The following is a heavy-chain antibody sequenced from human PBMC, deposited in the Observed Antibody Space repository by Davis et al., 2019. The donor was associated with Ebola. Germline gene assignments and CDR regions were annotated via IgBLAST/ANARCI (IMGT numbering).Heavy chain of an antibody. D-gene: IGHD3-16*01. CDR1: GFSFASDA. CDR2: ISGSGGST. Sequence: PGGSLRLSCAASGFSFASDAMSWVRQAPGKRLEWVSAISGSGGSTYYADSVKGRFTISRDNSKNTLYLQMSSLRAEDTAIYYCARNYGDGGWGQGTLVTVSS. CDR3: ARNYGDGG. V-gene: IGHV3-23*01. J-gene: IGHJ4*02.